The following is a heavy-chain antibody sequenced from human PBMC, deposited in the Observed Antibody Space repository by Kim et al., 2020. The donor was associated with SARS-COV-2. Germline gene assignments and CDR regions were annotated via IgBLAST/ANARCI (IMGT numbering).Heavy chain of an antibody. D-gene: IGHD3-10*01. CDR3: ARDITRAHYGMDV. V-gene: IGHV4-34*13. Sequence: YNPSLKSRVTISVDTSKNQFSLKLSSVTAADTAVYYCARDITRAHYGMDVWGQGTTVTVSS. J-gene: IGHJ6*02.